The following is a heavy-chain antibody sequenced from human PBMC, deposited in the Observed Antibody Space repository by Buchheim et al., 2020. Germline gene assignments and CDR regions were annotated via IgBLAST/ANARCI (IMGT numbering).Heavy chain of an antibody. CDR2: INSDGSST. J-gene: IGHJ6*02. D-gene: IGHD2-15*01. V-gene: IGHV3-74*01. Sequence: EVQLVESGGGLVQPGGSLRLSCAASGFTFSSYWMHWVRQAPGKGLVWVSRINSDGSSTSYADSVKGRFTISRDNAKNTLYRQMNSLRAEDTAVYYCARVTDIVVVVAATPYGMDVWGQGTT. CDR3: ARVTDIVVVVAATPYGMDV. CDR1: GFTFSSYW.